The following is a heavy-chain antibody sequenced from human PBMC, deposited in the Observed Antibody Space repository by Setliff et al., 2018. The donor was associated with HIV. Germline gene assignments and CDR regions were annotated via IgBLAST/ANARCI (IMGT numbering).Heavy chain of an antibody. V-gene: IGHV5-51*01. D-gene: IGHD3-3*01. Sequence: GESLKISCKGSGYYFTTFWIAWVRQMPGKGLEWMGFIYPGDSHTTYSPSFQGQVTISVDTSVSTAYLQWSSLKASDTAMYFCARGTYYNFWTGPLDNYGMDVWGQGTTVTVSS. CDR1: GYYFTTFW. CDR2: IYPGDSHT. CDR3: ARGTYYNFWTGPLDNYGMDV. J-gene: IGHJ6*02.